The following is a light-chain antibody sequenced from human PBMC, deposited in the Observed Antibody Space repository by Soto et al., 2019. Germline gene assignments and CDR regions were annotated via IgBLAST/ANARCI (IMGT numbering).Light chain of an antibody. V-gene: IGKV3-20*01. CDR3: QQYSGASST. CDR1: QSVGSNY. CDR2: GAS. Sequence: EIVLTQSPGTLSLSPGERATLSCRASQSVGSNYLVWYQQKPGQALRLLIYGASSRATGIPDRFSGSGSGTAFALTISRLEPEDFAVYYGQQYSGASSTFGQGTKLEIK. J-gene: IGKJ2*01.